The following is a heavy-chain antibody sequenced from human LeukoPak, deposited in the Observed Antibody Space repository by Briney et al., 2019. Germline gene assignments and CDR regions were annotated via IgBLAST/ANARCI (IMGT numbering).Heavy chain of an antibody. CDR3: ARGWGYCSGGNCYFTYFDY. Sequence: SETLSLTCTVSGGSISSYYWSWLRQPPGKGLEWIGYIDYRGTTNYNPSLKSRVTISVDPSKSQFSLRLSSVTAADTAVYYCARGWGYCSGGNCYFTYFDYWGQGALVTVSS. V-gene: IGHV4-59*01. CDR1: GGSISSYY. CDR2: IDYRGTT. J-gene: IGHJ4*02. D-gene: IGHD2-15*01.